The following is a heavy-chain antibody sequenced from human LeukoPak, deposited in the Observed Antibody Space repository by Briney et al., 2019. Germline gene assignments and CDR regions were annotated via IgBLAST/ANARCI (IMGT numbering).Heavy chain of an antibody. CDR2: IYYSGST. D-gene: IGHD2-2*02. Sequence: SETLSLTCTVSGGSISSYYWSWIRQPPGKGLEWIGYIYYSGSTNYNPSLKGRVTISVDTSKNQFSLKLSSVTAADTAVYYCARSPGYCSSTSCYIYYYGMDVWGQGTTVTVSS. J-gene: IGHJ6*02. V-gene: IGHV4-59*08. CDR1: GGSISSYY. CDR3: ARSPGYCSSTSCYIYYYGMDV.